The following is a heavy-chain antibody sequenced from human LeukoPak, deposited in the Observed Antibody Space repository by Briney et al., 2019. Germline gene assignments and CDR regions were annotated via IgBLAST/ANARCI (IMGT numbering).Heavy chain of an antibody. Sequence: PGGSLRLSCTASGFTFSTYSMIWVRQAPGKGLEWVSYIRSSGSTTYYADSVQGRFTISRDDAENSLYLQMHSLRDEDTAVYYCARVNYYALDYWGQGALVTVSS. V-gene: IGHV3-48*02. CDR2: IRSSGSTT. D-gene: IGHD3-10*01. CDR3: ARVNYYALDY. J-gene: IGHJ4*02. CDR1: GFTFSTYS.